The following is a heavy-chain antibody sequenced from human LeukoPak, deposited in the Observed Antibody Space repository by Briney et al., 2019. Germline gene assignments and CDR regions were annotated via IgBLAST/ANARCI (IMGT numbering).Heavy chain of an antibody. CDR3: ARDIPDIVVVPAAIDY. CDR2: IRSSSSYI. Sequence: GGSLRLSCAASGFTFSSYCMNWVRQAPGKGLEWVLSIRSSSSYIYYADSVKGRFTISRDNAKNSLYLQMNSLRAEDTAVYYCARDIPDIVVVPAAIDYWGQGTLVTVSS. CDR1: GFTFSSYC. D-gene: IGHD2-2*01. V-gene: IGHV3-21*01. J-gene: IGHJ4*02.